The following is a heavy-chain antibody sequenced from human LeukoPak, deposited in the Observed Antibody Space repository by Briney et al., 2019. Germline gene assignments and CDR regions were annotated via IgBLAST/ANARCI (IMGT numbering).Heavy chain of an antibody. D-gene: IGHD3-3*01. J-gene: IGHJ3*02. CDR2: IYTSGST. Sequence: SETLSLTCTVSGGPISSYYWSWIRQPAGKGLEWIGRIYTSGSTNYNPSLKSRVTMSVDTSKNQFSLKLSSVTAADTAVYYCARVGRYDFWSGYPDAFDIWGQGTMVTVSS. V-gene: IGHV4-4*07. CDR1: GGPISSYY. CDR3: ARVGRYDFWSGYPDAFDI.